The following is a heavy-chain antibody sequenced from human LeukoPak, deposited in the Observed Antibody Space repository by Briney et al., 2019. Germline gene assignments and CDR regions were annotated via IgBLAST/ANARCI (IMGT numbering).Heavy chain of an antibody. CDR2: IYYSGST. CDR1: GGSISSSSYY. V-gene: IGHV4-39*07. Sequence: SETLSLTCTVSGGSISSSSYYWGGIRQPPGKGLEWIGSIYYSGSTYYNPSLKSRVTISVDPSKNQFSLKLSSVTAADTAVYFCARETYGYDVFDYWGQGTLVTVSS. J-gene: IGHJ4*02. CDR3: ARETYGYDVFDY. D-gene: IGHD5-12*01.